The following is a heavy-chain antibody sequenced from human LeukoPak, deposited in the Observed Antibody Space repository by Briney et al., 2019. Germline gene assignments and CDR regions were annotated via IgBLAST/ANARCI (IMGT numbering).Heavy chain of an antibody. CDR3: TTGFDIVVVVAATQVPFDP. D-gene: IGHD2-15*01. Sequence: PGVPQRLSCAPSGYTYSNPCKSWVRQALEKGLEWVGRIKSKNYYGSTEHPAHVKRRLTISSDDSKNTLYLQMNSLKSEDTAVYYCTTGFDIVVVVAATQVPFDPWGQGTLVSVSS. V-gene: IGHV3-15*01. J-gene: IGHJ5*02. CDR1: GYTYSNPC. CDR2: IKSKNYYGST.